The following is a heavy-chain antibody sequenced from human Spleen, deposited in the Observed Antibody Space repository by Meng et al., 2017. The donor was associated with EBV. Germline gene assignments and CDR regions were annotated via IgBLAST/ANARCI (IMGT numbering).Heavy chain of an antibody. Sequence: VQSGGDLVKPGGSLRLSCAASGFIFSDSYMSWIRQTPGKGLEWISYISNSGTTIKYADSVKGRFTISRDNAKNSLFLEMNSLRVDDTAVYYCARGSGRWTFDYWGQGTLVTVSS. V-gene: IGHV3-11*01. J-gene: IGHJ4*02. D-gene: IGHD1-26*01. CDR1: GFIFSDSY. CDR3: ARGSGRWTFDY. CDR2: ISNSGTTI.